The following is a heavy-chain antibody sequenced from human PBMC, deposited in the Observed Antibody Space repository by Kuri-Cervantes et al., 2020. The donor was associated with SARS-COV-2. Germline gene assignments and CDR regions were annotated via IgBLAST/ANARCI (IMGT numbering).Heavy chain of an antibody. CDR1: GFTFSSYA. J-gene: IGHJ1*01. Sequence: GGSLRLSCAASGFTFSSYAMSWVRQAPGKGLEWVSAISGSGGSTYYADSVKGRFTISRDNSKNTLYLQMNSLRAEDTAVYYCAKDQRVVPDAIWYFQHWGQGTLVTVSS. CDR3: AKDQRVVPDAIWYFQH. CDR2: ISGSGGST. D-gene: IGHD2-2*02. V-gene: IGHV3-23*01.